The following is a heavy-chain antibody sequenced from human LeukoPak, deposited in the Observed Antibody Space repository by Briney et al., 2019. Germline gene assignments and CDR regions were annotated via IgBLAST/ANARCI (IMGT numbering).Heavy chain of an antibody. CDR1: GYTFTDYY. CDR2: INPKRGVT. V-gene: IGHV1-2*02. J-gene: IGHJ4*02. D-gene: IGHD4-11*01. Sequence: ASVKVSCKASGYTFTDYYVHWVRQAPGQGLEWMGWINPKRGVTNSAQKFQGRVTMTRGTSISTIYMELRSLISDDTAAYYCARGVAVTDRARFFDYWGQGTLVTVSS. CDR3: ARGVAVTDRARFFDY.